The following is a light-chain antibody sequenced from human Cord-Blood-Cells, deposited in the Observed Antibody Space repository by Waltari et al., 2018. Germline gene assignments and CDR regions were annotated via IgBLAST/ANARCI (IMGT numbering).Light chain of an antibody. CDR3: QKYYSFPAT. J-gene: IGKJ1*01. CDR2: AAS. Sequence: VIWMTQSPSLLSASTGDRVTISCRMSPGISSYLAWYQQKPGKAPELLIYAASTLQSGVPSRFSGSGAETDFTLTISCLQSEDFATYYCQKYYSFPATFGQGTKVEIK. V-gene: IGKV1D-8*01. CDR1: PGISSY.